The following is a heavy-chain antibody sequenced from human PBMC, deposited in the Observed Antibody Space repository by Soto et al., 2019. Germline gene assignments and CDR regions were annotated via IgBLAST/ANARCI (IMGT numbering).Heavy chain of an antibody. CDR1: GYTFTSYD. Sequence: ASVKVSCKASGYTFTSYDINWVRQATGQGLEWMGWMNPNSGNTGYAQKFQGRVTMTRNTSISTAYMELNSLRAEDTAVYYCAKRSSSSTFDYWGQGTLVTVSS. D-gene: IGHD6-6*01. J-gene: IGHJ4*02. CDR2: MNPNSGNT. CDR3: AKRSSSSTFDY. V-gene: IGHV1-8*01.